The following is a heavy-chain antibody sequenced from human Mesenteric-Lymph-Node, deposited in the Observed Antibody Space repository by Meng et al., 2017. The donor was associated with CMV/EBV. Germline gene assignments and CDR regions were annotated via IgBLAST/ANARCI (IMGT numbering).Heavy chain of an antibody. CDR1: GYTFINYG. CDR2: ISAHNGNT. V-gene: IGHV1-18*01. J-gene: IGHJ6*02. CDR3: ARDIVGATSYHYYGLDV. Sequence: ASVKVSCKAAGYTFINYGITWVRQTPGQGLEWMGWISAHNGNTNYVEKLQGRVTMTTDTSTSTAYMELRSLRSDDTAVYYCARDIVGATSYHYYGLDVCVQGTTVTVSS. D-gene: IGHD1-26*01.